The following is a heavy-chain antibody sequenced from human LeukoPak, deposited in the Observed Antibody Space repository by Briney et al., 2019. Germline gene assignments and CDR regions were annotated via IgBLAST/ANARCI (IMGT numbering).Heavy chain of an antibody. CDR1: GFTFSNAW. V-gene: IGHV3-15*01. J-gene: IGHJ4*02. CDR3: TTDHRGDYFDY. CDR2: IKSKTDGGTT. Sequence: GGSLRLSCAASGFTFSNAWMSWVRQAPGKGLEWVGRIKSKTDGGTTDYAAPVKGRFTISRDDSKNTLYLQMNSLKTEDAAVYYCTTDHRGDYFDYWGQGTLVTVSS.